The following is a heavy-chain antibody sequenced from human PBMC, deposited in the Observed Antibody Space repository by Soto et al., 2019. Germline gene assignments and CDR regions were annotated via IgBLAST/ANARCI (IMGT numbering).Heavy chain of an antibody. CDR1: GYTFTTYG. Sequence: VQLVQSGAEVKKPGASVKVSCRASGYTFTTYGISWVRQAPGQGLEWMGWISDYNGDTNYAQRFQGRLTLTXDXTTKTAYMELRSLRSDDTAVYFCASVVPFFFGSGIYSYYFDYWGQGTVVTVSS. D-gene: IGHD3-10*01. CDR3: ASVVPFFFGSGIYSYYFDY. CDR2: ISDYNGDT. V-gene: IGHV1-18*01. J-gene: IGHJ4*02.